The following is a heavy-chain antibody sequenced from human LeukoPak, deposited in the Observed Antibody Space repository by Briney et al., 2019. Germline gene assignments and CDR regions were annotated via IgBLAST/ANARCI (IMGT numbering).Heavy chain of an antibody. Sequence: PGGSLRLSCAASGFTFSTYNMNWVRQAPGKGLEWVSSISSSSNYIYYADSVKGRFTISRDNAKNSLYLQMNSLRAEDTDVYYCARDVGASALDAFDIWGQGTMVTVSS. J-gene: IGHJ3*02. V-gene: IGHV3-21*01. CDR2: ISSSSNYI. CDR3: ARDVGASALDAFDI. CDR1: GFTFSTYN. D-gene: IGHD1-26*01.